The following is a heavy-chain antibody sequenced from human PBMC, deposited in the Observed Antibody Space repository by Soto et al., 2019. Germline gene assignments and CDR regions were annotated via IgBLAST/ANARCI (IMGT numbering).Heavy chain of an antibody. Sequence: GASVKVSWKACGYTFTGYYMHWVRQAPGQGLEWMGWINPNSGGTNYAQKFQGWVTMTRDTSISTAYMELSRLRSDDTAVYYCAREMSAECYCCSTSCYTVDAFDIWGQGTMVTVSS. CDR1: GYTFTGYY. CDR2: INPNSGGT. J-gene: IGHJ3*02. D-gene: IGHD2-2*02. CDR3: AREMSAECYCCSTSCYTVDAFDI. V-gene: IGHV1-2*04.